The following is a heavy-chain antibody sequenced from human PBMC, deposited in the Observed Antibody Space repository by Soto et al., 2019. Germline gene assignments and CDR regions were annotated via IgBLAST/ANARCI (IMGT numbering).Heavy chain of an antibody. V-gene: IGHV1-69*12. CDR3: ARGTVATIAYYYYGMDV. CDR2: IIPIFGTA. CDR1: GGTFSSYA. J-gene: IGHJ6*02. Sequence: QVQLVQSGAEVKKPGSSVKVSCKASGGTFSSYAISWVRQAPGQGLEWMGGIIPIFGTANYAQKFQGRVTITADESTSTAYMELSSLRSEGTAVYYCARGTVATIAYYYYGMDVWGQGTTVTVSS. D-gene: IGHD5-12*01.